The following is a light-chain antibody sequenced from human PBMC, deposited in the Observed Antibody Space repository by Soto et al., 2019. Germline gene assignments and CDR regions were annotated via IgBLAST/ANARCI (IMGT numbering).Light chain of an antibody. CDR2: DAS. V-gene: IGKV1-5*01. CDR1: QSISSW. J-gene: IGKJ1*01. CDR3: QQYNSYSKT. Sequence: DIEMTQSPSTLSASVGDRFTITCRAIQSISSWLAWYQQKPGKAPKLLIYDASSLESGVPSRFSGSGSGTEFTLTISSLQPDDFATYYCQQYNSYSKTFGQGTKVDIK.